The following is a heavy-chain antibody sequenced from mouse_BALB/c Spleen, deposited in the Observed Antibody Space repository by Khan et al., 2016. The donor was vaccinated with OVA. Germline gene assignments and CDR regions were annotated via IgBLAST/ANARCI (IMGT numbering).Heavy chain of an antibody. CDR1: GFSLTAYG. Sequence: QVQLKESGPGLVAPSQSLSITCTVPGFSLTAYGVNWVRQPPGKGLAWLGMIWGNGNTDYKSAPKSRLSISKDNSKSPVFFKLNRRQTDDTARYYYARAYYGYDDYSMDYWGQGTSVTVSS. CDR3: ARAYYGYDDYSMDY. V-gene: IGHV2-6-7*01. CDR2: IWGNGNT. D-gene: IGHD2-9*01. J-gene: IGHJ4*01.